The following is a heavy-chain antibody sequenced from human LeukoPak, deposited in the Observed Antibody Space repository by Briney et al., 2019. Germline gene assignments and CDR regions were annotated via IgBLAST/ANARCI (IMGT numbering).Heavy chain of an antibody. V-gene: IGHV4-59*12. J-gene: IGHJ3*02. Sequence: SETLSLTCTVSGGSISSYYWSWIRQPPGKGLEWIGYIYYSGSTNYNPSLKSRVTISVDTSKNQFSLKLSSVTAADTAVYYCARAYYYDSRGNDAFDIWGQGTMVTVSS. CDR1: GGSISSYY. CDR2: IYYSGST. D-gene: IGHD3-22*01. CDR3: ARAYYYDSRGNDAFDI.